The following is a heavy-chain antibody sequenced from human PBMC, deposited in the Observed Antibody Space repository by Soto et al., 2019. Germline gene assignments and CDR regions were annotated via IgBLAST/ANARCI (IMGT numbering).Heavy chain of an antibody. CDR3: ARARGVRYWFDP. CDR1: GYTFSSYD. CDR2: ISAYNGNT. V-gene: IGHV1-18*01. J-gene: IGHJ5*02. D-gene: IGHD3-10*01. Sequence: ASVKVSCKASGYTFSSYDINWVRQAPGQGLEWMGWISAYNGNTNYAQMFQGRVTMTTDTSTSTAYMELRSLRSDDTAKYYCARARGVRYWFDPWGQGTLVTVSS.